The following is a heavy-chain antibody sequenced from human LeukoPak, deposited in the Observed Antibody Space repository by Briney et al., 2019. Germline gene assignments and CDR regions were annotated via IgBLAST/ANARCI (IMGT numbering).Heavy chain of an antibody. V-gene: IGHV4-59*08. CDR1: GGSISSYY. CDR3: ARHDAVAAPFDY. CDR2: IYYTGST. Sequence: SETLSLTCTVYGGSISSYYWSWIRQPPGKGLEWIGYIYYTGSTNYNPSLKSRVTISVDTSKNQFSLKLSSVTAADTAVYYCARHDAVAAPFDYWGQGTLVTVSS. D-gene: IGHD6-19*01. J-gene: IGHJ4*02.